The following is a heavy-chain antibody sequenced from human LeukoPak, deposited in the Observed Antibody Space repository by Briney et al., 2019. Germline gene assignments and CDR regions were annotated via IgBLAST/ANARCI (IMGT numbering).Heavy chain of an antibody. CDR2: INPNSGGT. J-gene: IGHJ4*02. CDR3: ARILDFAMYYFDY. V-gene: IGHV1-2*02. CDR1: GYTFTGYY. D-gene: IGHD3/OR15-3a*01. Sequence: GASVKVSCKASGYTFTGYYMHWVRQAPGQGLEWMGWINPNSGGTNYAQKFQGRVTMTRDTSISTAYMELSRLRSDDTAVYYCARILDFAMYYFDYWGQGTLATVSS.